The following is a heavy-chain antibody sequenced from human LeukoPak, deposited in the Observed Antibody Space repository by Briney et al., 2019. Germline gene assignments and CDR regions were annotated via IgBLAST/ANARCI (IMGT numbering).Heavy chain of an antibody. CDR3: AKDLSTGYYIAY. CDR1: GYTFTSYA. V-gene: IGHV3-23*01. Sequence: GASVKVSCKASGYTFTSYAMSWVRQAPGKGLEWVSAISGSGGSTYYADSVKGRFTISRDNSKNTLYLQMNSLRGEDTAVYYCAKDLSTGYYIAYWGQGTLVTVSS. J-gene: IGHJ4*02. CDR2: ISGSGGST. D-gene: IGHD3-9*01.